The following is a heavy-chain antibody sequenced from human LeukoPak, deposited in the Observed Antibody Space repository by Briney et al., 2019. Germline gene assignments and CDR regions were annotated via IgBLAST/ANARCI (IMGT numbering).Heavy chain of an antibody. CDR1: GGSISSYY. CDR2: IYYSGST. V-gene: IGHV4-59*01. D-gene: IGHD3-22*01. J-gene: IGHJ4*02. Sequence: TSETLSLTCTVSGGSISSYYWSWIRQPPGKGLEWIGYIYYSGSTNYNPSLKSRVTISVDTSKNQFSLKLSSATAADTAVYYCARASGYYYDSSGYYYEGAHFDYWGQGTLVTVSS. CDR3: ARASGYYYDSSGYYYEGAHFDY.